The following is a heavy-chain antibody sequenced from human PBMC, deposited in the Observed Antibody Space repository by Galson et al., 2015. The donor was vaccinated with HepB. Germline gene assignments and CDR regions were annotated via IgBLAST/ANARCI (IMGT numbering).Heavy chain of an antibody. CDR2: IIASGSYV. V-gene: IGHV3-11*06. CDR1: GFTFSDYY. Sequence: SVRLSCAVSGFTFSDYYMNWVRQAPGKGLEWMAYIIASGSYVNYADSMKGRFTISRDDAKNSLYLQMNALGDEDTAVYFCARGHFDWYSDLWGRGTLVTVSS. J-gene: IGHJ2*01. D-gene: IGHD3-3*02. CDR3: ARGHFDWYSDL.